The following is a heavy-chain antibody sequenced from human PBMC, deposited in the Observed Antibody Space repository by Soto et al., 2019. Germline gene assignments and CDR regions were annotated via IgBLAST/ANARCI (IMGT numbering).Heavy chain of an antibody. CDR3: ARDHKGGYYYYGMDV. V-gene: IGHV3-48*03. J-gene: IGHJ6*02. CDR1: GFTFSSYE. CDR2: ISSSGSTI. Sequence: GGSLRLSCAASGFTFSSYEMNWVRQAPGKGLEWVSYISSSGSTIYYADSVKGRFTISRDNAKNSLYLQMNSLRAEDTAVYYCARDHKGGYYYYGMDVWSQGTTVTVSS.